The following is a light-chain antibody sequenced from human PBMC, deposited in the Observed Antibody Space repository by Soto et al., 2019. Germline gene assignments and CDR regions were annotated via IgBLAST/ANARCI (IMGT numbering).Light chain of an antibody. J-gene: IGLJ3*02. Sequence: QSALTQPPSASGSPGQSVTISCTGTSGDIGAYNYVSWYQQHPGKAPKVMIYEVSKRPSRVPDRFSGSKSGNTASLTVSGLQAEDDADYYCSSYAGGNSWVFGGGTKVTVL. CDR1: SGDIGAYNY. V-gene: IGLV2-8*01. CDR2: EVS. CDR3: SSYAGGNSWV.